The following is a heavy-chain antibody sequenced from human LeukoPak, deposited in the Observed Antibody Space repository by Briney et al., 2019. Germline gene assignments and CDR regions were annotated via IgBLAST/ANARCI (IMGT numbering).Heavy chain of an antibody. V-gene: IGHV1-18*01. D-gene: IGHD1-26*01. Sequence: ASVKVSCRASGYTFTSYGISWVRQAPGQGLEWMGWISAYNGNTNYAQKVRGRVTMTTDTSTSTAYMELRSLRSDDTAVYYCARLSGLGPDSPWELDRWGQGTLVTVSS. CDR3: ARLSGLGPDSPWELDR. CDR2: ISAYNGNT. J-gene: IGHJ4*02. CDR1: GYTFTSYG.